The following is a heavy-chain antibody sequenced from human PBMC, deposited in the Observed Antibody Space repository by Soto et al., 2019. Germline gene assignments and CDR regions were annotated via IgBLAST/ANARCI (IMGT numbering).Heavy chain of an antibody. J-gene: IGHJ4*02. CDR3: ARLIAAAGGNRAY. V-gene: IGHV4-39*01. CDR2: IYYSGST. CDR1: GGSISTSSYY. D-gene: IGHD6-13*01. Sequence: QLQLQESGPGLVKPSETLSLTCTVSGGSISTSSYYWGWIRQPPGKGLEWIGSIYYSGSTYYNPSLKGRVTISADTSKNQFSLKLSSVTAADTAVYYCARLIAAAGGNRAYWGQGTLVTVSS.